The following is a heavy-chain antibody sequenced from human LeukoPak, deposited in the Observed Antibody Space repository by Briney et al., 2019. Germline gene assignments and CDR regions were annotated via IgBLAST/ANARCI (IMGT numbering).Heavy chain of an antibody. CDR2: FVYSGST. V-gene: IGHV4-39*07. Sequence: SETLSLTCTVSGGSVSSSRYYWGWLRPPPGKGLEWFGSFVYSGSTYYNPPLQSRVIISVDMSKNKFSLKVSSVTAADTAVYYCARGRLARSPYFDYWGQGNLVTVSS. CDR3: ARGRLARSPYFDY. J-gene: IGHJ4*02. D-gene: IGHD6-19*01. CDR1: GGSVSSSRYY.